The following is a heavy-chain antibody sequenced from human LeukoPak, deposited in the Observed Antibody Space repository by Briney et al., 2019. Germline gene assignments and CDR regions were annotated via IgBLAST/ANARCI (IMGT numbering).Heavy chain of an antibody. J-gene: IGHJ5*02. CDR1: GGSISSYY. CDR3: ARHQTYYDFWSGYYTGWFDP. V-gene: IGHV4-4*09. CDR2: IYTSGST. D-gene: IGHD3-3*01. Sequence: SETLSLTCTVSGGSISSYYWSWIRQPPGKGLEGIGYIYTSGSTNYNPSLKSRVTISVDTSKNQFSLKLSSVTAADSAVYYCARHQTYYDFWSGYYTGWFDPWGQGTLVTVSS.